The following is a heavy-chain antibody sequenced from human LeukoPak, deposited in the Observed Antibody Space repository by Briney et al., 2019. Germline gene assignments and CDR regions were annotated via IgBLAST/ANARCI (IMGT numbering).Heavy chain of an antibody. CDR3: ARGYCTNAVCSLGPTQA. Sequence: SDTLSLTCIISDDSISSSTYYWGWIRQPPGKGLEWIGTLYYSGKTYYNPSLKSRVTISIDTSKNQFSLKLSSVTAADTAVYYCARGYCTNAVCSLGPTQAWGQGTLVTVSS. CDR1: DDSISSSTYY. D-gene: IGHD2-8*01. CDR2: LYYSGKT. J-gene: IGHJ4*02. V-gene: IGHV4-39*07.